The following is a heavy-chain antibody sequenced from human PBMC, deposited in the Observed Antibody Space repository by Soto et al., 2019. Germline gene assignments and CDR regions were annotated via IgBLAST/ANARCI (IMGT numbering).Heavy chain of an antibody. CDR3: ARGNPHCSSTSCFSNWFDP. D-gene: IGHD2-2*01. J-gene: IGHJ5*02. V-gene: IGHV4-34*01. CDR2: IISTGRT. Sequence: IISTGRTYYNPSLRSRVTISVDTSKNQFSLKLSSVTAADTAVYYCARGNPHCSSTSCFSNWFDPWGQGTLVTVSS.